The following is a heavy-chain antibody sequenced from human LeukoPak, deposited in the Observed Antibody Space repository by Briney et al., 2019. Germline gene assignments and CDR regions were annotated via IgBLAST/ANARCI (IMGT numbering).Heavy chain of an antibody. CDR2: ISYDGSNK. CDR1: GFTFSSYA. CDR3: AREVPNQGVAFDI. Sequence: GRSLRLSCAASGFTFSSYAMHWVRQAPGKGLEWAAVISYDGSNKYYVDSVKGRFTISRDNSKNTLYLQMNNLRAEDTAVYYCAREVPNQGVAFDIWGQGTMVTVSS. D-gene: IGHD3-16*01. J-gene: IGHJ3*02. V-gene: IGHV3-30*04.